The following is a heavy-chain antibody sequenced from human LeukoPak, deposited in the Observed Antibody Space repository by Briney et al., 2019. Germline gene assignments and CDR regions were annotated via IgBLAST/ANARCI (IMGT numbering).Heavy chain of an antibody. J-gene: IGHJ4*02. CDR3: ARHGTSLSYFDY. Sequence: SETLSLTCTVSGGSISSYYWSWIRQPPGKGLEWIGYIYYSGSTNYNPSLKSRVTISVDTSKNQFSLKLSSVTAADTAVYYCARHGTSLSYFDYWGQGTLATVSS. V-gene: IGHV4-59*01. CDR1: GGSISSYY. CDR2: IYYSGST.